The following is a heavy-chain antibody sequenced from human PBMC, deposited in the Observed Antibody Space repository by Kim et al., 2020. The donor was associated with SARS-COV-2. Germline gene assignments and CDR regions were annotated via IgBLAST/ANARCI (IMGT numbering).Heavy chain of an antibody. J-gene: IGHJ6*02. CDR3: TREVGATSSYYYGMDV. V-gene: IGHV3-15*01. D-gene: IGHD1-26*01. Sequence: VKGRFTISRDDAKNTLFLQMNSLKAEDTAVYYCTREVGATSSYYYGMDVWGQGTTVTVSS.